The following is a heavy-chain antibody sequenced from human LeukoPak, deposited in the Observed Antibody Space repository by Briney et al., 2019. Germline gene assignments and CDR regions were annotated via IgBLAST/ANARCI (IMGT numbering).Heavy chain of an antibody. D-gene: IGHD3-9*01. CDR3: VRDSLGKRYFDWLYTYYYYMDV. V-gene: IGHV3-74*01. CDR2: VNSDGSNV. Sequence: PGGSLRPSCGASGFTFSVYWMHWIRQVPGKGLVWVSRVNSDGSNVKYADSVKGRFTISRDNAKTTLFLQMNSVRAEDSAVYYCVRDSLGKRYFDWLYTYYYYMDVWGKGTTVTVSS. CDR1: GFTFSVYW. J-gene: IGHJ6*03.